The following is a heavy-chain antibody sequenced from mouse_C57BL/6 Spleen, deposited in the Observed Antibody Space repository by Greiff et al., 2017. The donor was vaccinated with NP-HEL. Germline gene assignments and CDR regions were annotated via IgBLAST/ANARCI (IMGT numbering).Heavy chain of an antibody. Sequence: QVQLQQSGAELVRPGSSVKLSCKASGYTFTSYWLHWVKQRPGQGLEWIGVIDPSDSYTNYNQKFKGKATLTVDTSSSTAYMQRSSLTSEDSAVYCWAKGGYGNCGVFDYWGQGTTLTVSS. CDR3: AKGGYGNCGVFDY. CDR1: GYTFTSYW. J-gene: IGHJ2*01. V-gene: IGHV1-59*01. CDR2: IDPSDSYT. D-gene: IGHD2-10*02.